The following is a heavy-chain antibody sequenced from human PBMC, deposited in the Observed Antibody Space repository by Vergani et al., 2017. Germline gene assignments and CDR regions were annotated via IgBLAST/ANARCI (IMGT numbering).Heavy chain of an antibody. CDR1: GGSVSSGSYY. Sequence: VQLQESGPGLVKPSETLSLTCTVSGGSVSSGSYYWSWIRQPPGKGLEWIGYIYYSGSTNYNPSLKSRVTISVDTSKNQFSLKLSSVTAADTAVYYCAREGACDYVWGSSYGDAFDIWGQGTMVTVSS. CDR3: AREGACDYVWGSSYGDAFDI. V-gene: IGHV4-61*01. J-gene: IGHJ3*02. CDR2: IYYSGST. D-gene: IGHD3-16*01.